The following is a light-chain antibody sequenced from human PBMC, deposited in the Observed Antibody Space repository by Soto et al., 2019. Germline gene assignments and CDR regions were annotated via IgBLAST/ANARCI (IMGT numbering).Light chain of an antibody. CDR1: SSDIGAYNF. Sequence: QSALTQPASVSGSPGQSITISCTGTSSDIGAYNFVSWYQQHPGKAPKLMLYHVNIRPSGVSNRFSGSKSGNTASLTISGLQAEDDADCYRPSWTTSTTMIFGGGTRLTVL. CDR2: HVN. V-gene: IGLV2-14*03. J-gene: IGLJ2*01. CDR3: PSWTTSTTMI.